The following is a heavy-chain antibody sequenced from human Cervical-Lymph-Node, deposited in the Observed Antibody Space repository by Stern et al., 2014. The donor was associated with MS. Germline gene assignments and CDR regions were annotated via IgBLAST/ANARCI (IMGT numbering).Heavy chain of an antibody. D-gene: IGHD1-26*01. V-gene: IGHV3-30*04. CDR1: GFVFRRYA. CDR2: ISYDGRDK. J-gene: IGHJ4*02. Sequence: VQLVESGGGVVQPWRSLRLSCAASGFVFRRYALHWVRQAPGTGLEWVALISYDGRDKYYTDSVKGRFTVSRDNSNNTVDLEMNSLRLEDTAVYYCAKGGSGSYLDWGQGSLVTVSS. CDR3: AKGGSGSYLD.